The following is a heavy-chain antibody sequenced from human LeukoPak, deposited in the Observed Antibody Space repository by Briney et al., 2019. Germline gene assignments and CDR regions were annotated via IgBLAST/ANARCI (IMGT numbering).Heavy chain of an antibody. D-gene: IGHD3-22*01. V-gene: IGHV4-4*07. CDR3: ARGTFDSSGYYLFDY. CDR2: IYNNGNT. J-gene: IGHJ4*02. CDR1: GGSISTNY. Sequence: PSETLSLTCTVSGGSISTNYLSWIRQPAGKGLEWVGRIYNNGNTNYSPSLESRVTMSSDTSKNQFSLKLSSVTAADTAVYYCARGTFDSSGYYLFDYWGQGTLVTVSS.